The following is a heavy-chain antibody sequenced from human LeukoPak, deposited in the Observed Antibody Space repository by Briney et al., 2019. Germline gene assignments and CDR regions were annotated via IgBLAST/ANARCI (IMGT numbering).Heavy chain of an antibody. D-gene: IGHD5-18*01. CDR2: ITGSGGST. Sequence: GGSLRLSCAASGFTFTTYSMNWVRQAPGKGLEWVSPITGSGGSTSYTDSVKGRFTISRDNSKNTLYLQMNSLRAEDTAVYYCARGRNTGRQFYFDYWGQGTLVTVAS. CDR3: ARGRNTGRQFYFDY. V-gene: IGHV3-23*01. J-gene: IGHJ4*02. CDR1: GFTFTTYS.